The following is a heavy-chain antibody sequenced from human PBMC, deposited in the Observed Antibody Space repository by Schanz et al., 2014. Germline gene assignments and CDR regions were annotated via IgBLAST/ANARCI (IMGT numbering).Heavy chain of an antibody. V-gene: IGHV3-30-3*01. D-gene: IGHD5-18*01. Sequence: QVQLVESGGGVVQPGRSLRLSCAASGFNFSNYDIHWVRQAPGKGLEWVALISYDGNTKYYADSVKGRFTISRDNSKNTLYLQVNSLRAEDTAVYYCARGTDTAMEHRPFDYWGQGTLVTVSS. J-gene: IGHJ4*02. CDR2: ISYDGNTK. CDR1: GFNFSNYD. CDR3: ARGTDTAMEHRPFDY.